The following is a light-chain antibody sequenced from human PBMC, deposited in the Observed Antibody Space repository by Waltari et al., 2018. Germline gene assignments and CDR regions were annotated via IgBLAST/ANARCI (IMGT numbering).Light chain of an antibody. V-gene: IGKV3-15*01. J-gene: IGKJ2*01. CDR2: GSS. CDR3: QQYNNWPYT. Sequence: EIVMTQSPATLSVSPGERATLSCRASQSVSSNLAWYQQKPGQAPRLLIYGSSTRATGIPARFSGSGSGTEFTLTISSLQSEDFAFYYCQQYNNWPYTFGQWTKLEIK. CDR1: QSVSSN.